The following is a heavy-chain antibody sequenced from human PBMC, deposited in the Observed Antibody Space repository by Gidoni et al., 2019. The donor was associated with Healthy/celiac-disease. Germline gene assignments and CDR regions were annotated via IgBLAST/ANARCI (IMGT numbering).Heavy chain of an antibody. V-gene: IGHV1-69*09. CDR1: GGTFSSYA. J-gene: IGHJ6*02. Sequence: QVQLVQSGAEVKKPGSSVKVSCKASGGTFSSYAISWVRQAPGQGLEWMGRIIPILGIANYAQKFQGRVTITADKSTSTAYMELSSLRSEDTAVYYCARDLGYCSGGSCYSGYYYYGMDVWGQGTTVTVSS. D-gene: IGHD2-15*01. CDR2: IIPILGIA. CDR3: ARDLGYCSGGSCYSGYYYYGMDV.